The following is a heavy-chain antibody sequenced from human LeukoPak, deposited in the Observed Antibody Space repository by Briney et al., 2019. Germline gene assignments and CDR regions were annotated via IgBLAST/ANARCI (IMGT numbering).Heavy chain of an antibody. D-gene: IGHD6-13*01. CDR2: IYHGGST. CDR1: GYSISTLAN. J-gene: IGHJ4*02. CDR3: ARESRSGAAAGTTPLDY. Sequence: SETLSLICTVSGYSISTLANWGWIRQSPGKGLEWVASIYHGGSTYYNPSLKSRVTISVDTSKNQFSLKLSSVTAADTAVYYCARESRSGAAAGTTPLDYWGQGTLVTVSS. V-gene: IGHV4-38-2*02.